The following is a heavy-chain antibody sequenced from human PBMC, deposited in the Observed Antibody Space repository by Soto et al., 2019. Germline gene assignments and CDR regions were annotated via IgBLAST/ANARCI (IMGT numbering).Heavy chain of an antibody. CDR1: GYTFTGYY. CDR3: ARVGGVGATGTDYYYYGMDV. Sequence: ASVKVSCKASGYTFTGYYMHWVRQAPGQGLEWMGWINPNSGGTNYAQKFQGRVTMTRDTSISTAYMELSRLRSDDTAVYYCARVGGVGATGTDYYYYGMDVWGQGTTVTVSS. D-gene: IGHD1-26*01. V-gene: IGHV1-2*02. CDR2: INPNSGGT. J-gene: IGHJ6*02.